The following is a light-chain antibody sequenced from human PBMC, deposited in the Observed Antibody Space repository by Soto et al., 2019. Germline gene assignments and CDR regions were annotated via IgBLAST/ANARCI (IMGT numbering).Light chain of an antibody. J-gene: IGKJ5*01. CDR2: DAS. CDR3: QQRSNWPPIT. Sequence: EIVMTESPSTLSVSPGERATLSCRASQSVSSNLAWYQHKPGQAPRLLIYDASNRATDIPARFSGSGSGTDFTLTISSLEPEDFAVYYCQQRSNWPPITFGQGTRLEIK. V-gene: IGKV3-11*01. CDR1: QSVSSN.